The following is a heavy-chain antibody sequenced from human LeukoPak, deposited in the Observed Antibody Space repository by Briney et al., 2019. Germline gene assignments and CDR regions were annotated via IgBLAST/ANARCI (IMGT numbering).Heavy chain of an antibody. V-gene: IGHV5-51*01. CDR2: IYPSDSDT. J-gene: IGHJ4*02. CDR1: GYSFTNYW. D-gene: IGHD5-18*01. CDR3: ARQGRAGGYTYGYFDY. Sequence: GESLKISCKGSGYSFTNYWIGWVRQMPGKGPEWMGLIYPSDSDTRYSPSFQGQVTISADKSITTAYLQWSSLKASDTAMYYCARQGRAGGYTYGYFDYWAREPWSPSPQ.